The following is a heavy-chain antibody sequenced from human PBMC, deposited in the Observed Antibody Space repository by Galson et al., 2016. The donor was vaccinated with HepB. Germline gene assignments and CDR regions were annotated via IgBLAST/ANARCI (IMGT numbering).Heavy chain of an antibody. D-gene: IGHD2-21*02. CDR3: ARIEYGGDHGSFDN. V-gene: IGHV4-39*07. Sequence: ETLSLTCAVSGGSMSSRSYYWGWIRQSPGKGLEWIGSIYYDARTYYNPSLKSRVTISVDTSINQFSLRLSSVTAADTAVYYCARIEYGGDHGSFDNWGQGTLVTVSS. J-gene: IGHJ4*02. CDR2: IYYDART. CDR1: GGSMSSRSYY.